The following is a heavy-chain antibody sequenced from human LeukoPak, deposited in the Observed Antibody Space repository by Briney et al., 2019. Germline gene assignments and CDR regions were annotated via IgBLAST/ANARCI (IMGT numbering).Heavy chain of an antibody. CDR3: ASFEEFPDY. CDR1: AYTPTSYD. CDR2: MNPNSGNT. Sequence: ASVNASCKLSAYTPTSYDINWVRHATGQGVEWMGWMNPNSGNTGYAQKFQGRVPMTRNTSISTAYMELNSLRSEDTAVYYCASFEEFPDYWGQGTLVTVSS. D-gene: IGHD3-9*01. V-gene: IGHV1-8*01. J-gene: IGHJ4*02.